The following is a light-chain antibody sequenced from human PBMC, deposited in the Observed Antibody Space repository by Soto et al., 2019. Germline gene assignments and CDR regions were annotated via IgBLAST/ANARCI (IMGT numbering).Light chain of an antibody. CDR3: QQYNNWWT. J-gene: IGKJ1*01. Sequence: EIVMTQSPATLSVSPGERATLSCRASQSVSSNLAWYQQKPGQAPSLLIYGASTRPTGIPARFSGSGSGTEFTLTISSLQSEDFAVYYCQQYNNWWTFGQGTKVDIK. CDR1: QSVSSN. CDR2: GAS. V-gene: IGKV3-15*01.